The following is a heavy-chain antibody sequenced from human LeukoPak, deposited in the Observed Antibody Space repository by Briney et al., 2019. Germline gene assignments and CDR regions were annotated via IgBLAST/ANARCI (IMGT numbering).Heavy chain of an antibody. CDR2: VDGGGGGT. CDR1: GFTLSSYA. J-gene: IGHJ5*02. Sequence: GGSLRLSCAASGFTLSSYAMTWVRQAPGRGLEWVSSVDGGGGGTYYADSVKGRFTISRDNSKDTLYLQMNGLRAEDTAVYYCARGHEASFDPWGQGTLVTVSS. CDR3: ARGHEASFDP. V-gene: IGHV3-23*01.